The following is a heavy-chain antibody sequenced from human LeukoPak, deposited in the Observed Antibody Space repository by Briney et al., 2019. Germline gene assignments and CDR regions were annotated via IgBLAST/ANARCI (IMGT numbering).Heavy chain of an antibody. V-gene: IGHV4-34*01. Sequence: PSETLSLTCAVYGGSFSGYYWSWIRQPPGKGLEWIGEINHSGSTNYNPSLKSRVTISVDTSKNQFSLKLSSVTAADTAVYYCARGYDILTGYTRPFDYWGQGTLVTVSS. J-gene: IGHJ4*02. D-gene: IGHD3-9*01. CDR3: ARGYDILTGYTRPFDY. CDR1: GGSFSGYY. CDR2: INHSGST.